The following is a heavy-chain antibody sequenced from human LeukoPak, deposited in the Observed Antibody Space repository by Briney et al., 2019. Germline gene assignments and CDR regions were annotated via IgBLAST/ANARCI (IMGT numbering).Heavy chain of an antibody. V-gene: IGHV1-69*06. CDR1: GGTFSSYA. D-gene: IGHD3-3*01. CDR3: ARDLQGYDFWSGYYTNWFDP. CDR2: IIPIFGTA. J-gene: IGHJ5*02. Sequence: SVKVSCKASGGTFSSYAISWVRQAPGQGLEWMGGIIPIFGTANYAQKFQGRVTITADKSTSTACMELSSLRSEDTAVYYCARDLQGYDFWSGYYTNWFDPWGQGTLVTVSS.